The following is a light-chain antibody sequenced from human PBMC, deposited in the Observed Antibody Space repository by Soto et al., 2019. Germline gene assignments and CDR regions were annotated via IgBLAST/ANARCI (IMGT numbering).Light chain of an antibody. J-gene: IGLJ2*01. V-gene: IGLV2-23*01. Sequence: QSALTQPASASGSPGQSITISCTGTSSDVGSYNLVSWYQQHPGKAPKLMIYEGSKRPSGVSNRFSGSKSGNTVSLTISGRQAEDEADYYCCSYAGSSTHVVFGGGTKLTVL. CDR2: EGS. CDR3: CSYAGSSTHVV. CDR1: SSDVGSYNL.